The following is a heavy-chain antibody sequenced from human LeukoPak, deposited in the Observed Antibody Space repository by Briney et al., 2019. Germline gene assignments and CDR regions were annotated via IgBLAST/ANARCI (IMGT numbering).Heavy chain of an antibody. CDR1: GGSFSGYY. CDR3: ARLMATLSFDI. V-gene: IGHV4-34*01. J-gene: IGHJ3*02. D-gene: IGHD5-24*01. CDR2: INHSGST. Sequence: SETLSLTCAVYGGSFSGYYWSWIRQPPGKGLEWIGEINHSGSTNYNPSLKSRVTISVDTSKNQFSLKLSSVTAADTAGYYCARLMATLSFDIWGQGTMVTVSS.